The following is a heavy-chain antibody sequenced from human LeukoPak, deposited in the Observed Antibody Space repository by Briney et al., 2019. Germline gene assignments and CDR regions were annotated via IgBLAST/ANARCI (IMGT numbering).Heavy chain of an antibody. Sequence: PGGSLRLSCAASGFTFSSYAMHWVRQAPGKGLEWVAVISYDGSNKYYADSVKGRFTISRDNSKNTLYLQMNSLRAEDTAVYYCARAALWVGHFDYWGQGTLVTVCS. V-gene: IGHV3-30*14. CDR2: ISYDGSNK. CDR3: ARAALWVGHFDY. J-gene: IGHJ4*02. D-gene: IGHD3-10*01. CDR1: GFTFSSYA.